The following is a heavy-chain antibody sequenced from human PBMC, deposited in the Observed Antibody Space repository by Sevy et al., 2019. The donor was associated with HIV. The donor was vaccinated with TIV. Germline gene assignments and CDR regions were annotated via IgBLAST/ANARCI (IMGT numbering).Heavy chain of an antibody. J-gene: IGHJ4*02. D-gene: IGHD6-13*01. CDR2: ISSSSSYI. CDR1: GLTFSYDG. V-gene: IGHV3-21*01. CDR3: ARDGIATAGHSYYFDL. Sequence: GGSLRLSCAASGLTFSYDGLSWVRQAPGKGLEWVSPISSSSSYIYYADSVQGRFTISRDNAKNSLYLQMSSLGAEDTAVYYCARDGIATAGHSYYFDLWGQGTLVTVSS.